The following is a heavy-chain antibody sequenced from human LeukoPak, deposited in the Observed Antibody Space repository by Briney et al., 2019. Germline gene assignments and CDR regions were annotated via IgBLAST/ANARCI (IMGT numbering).Heavy chain of an antibody. J-gene: IGHJ5*02. CDR3: ARHEYSGSYYGLSWFDP. Sequence: SETLSLTCTVSGGSISSSSYYWGWIRQPPGKGLEWIGSIYYSGSTYYNPSLKSRVTISVDTSKDQFSLKLSSVTAADTAVYYCARHEYSGSYYGLSWFDPWGQGTLVTVSS. CDR1: GGSISSSSYY. CDR2: IYYSGST. V-gene: IGHV4-39*01. D-gene: IGHD1-26*01.